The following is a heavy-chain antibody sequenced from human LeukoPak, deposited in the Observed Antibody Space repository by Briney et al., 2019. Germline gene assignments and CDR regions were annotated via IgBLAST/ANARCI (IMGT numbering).Heavy chain of an antibody. CDR1: GFTLSSYD. J-gene: IGHJ6*02. CDR3: ARDRHGMAV. CDR2: IGVAGDT. V-gene: IGHV3-13*01. Sequence: TGGSLRLSCAASGFTLSSYDMHWVRQVTGKGLEWFSAIGVAGDTYYPGSVKGRFIITRENAKNSLYLQMNSLRVEDTAVYYCARDRHGMAVWGQGTTVVVSS.